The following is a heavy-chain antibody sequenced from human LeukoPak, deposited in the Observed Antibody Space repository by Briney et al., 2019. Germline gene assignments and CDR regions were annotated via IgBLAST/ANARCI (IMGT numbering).Heavy chain of an antibody. Sequence: SETLSLTCTVSGGSFNTDSYYWGWIRQPPGKGLEWIAYMYYSGTTYYNPSLKSRVTISIDKSKNQFSLNLNSVTAADTAVYYCARGAYGDYSSNFQHWGQGTLVTVSS. CDR3: ARGAYGDYSSNFQH. CDR2: MYYSGTT. D-gene: IGHD4-17*01. V-gene: IGHV4-39*07. J-gene: IGHJ1*01. CDR1: GGSFNTDSYY.